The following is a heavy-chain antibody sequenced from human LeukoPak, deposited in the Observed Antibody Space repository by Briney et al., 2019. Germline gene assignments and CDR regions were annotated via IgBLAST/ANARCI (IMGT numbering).Heavy chain of an antibody. Sequence: ASVKVSCKASGGTFSSYAISWARQAPGQGLEWMGGIIPIFGTANYAQKFQGRVTITTDESTSTAYTELSSLRSEDTAVYYCAREGVDAFDIWGQGTMVTVSS. CDR3: AREGVDAFDI. V-gene: IGHV1-69*05. CDR2: IIPIFGTA. CDR1: GGTFSSYA. D-gene: IGHD3-16*01. J-gene: IGHJ3*02.